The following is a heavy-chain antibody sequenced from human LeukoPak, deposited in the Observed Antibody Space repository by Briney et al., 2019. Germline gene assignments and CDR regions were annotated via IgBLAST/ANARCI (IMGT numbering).Heavy chain of an antibody. Sequence: GGSLRLSCAASGFTFSNFAMNWVRQAPGTGLEWVSSITSRTSTTYYIDSVKGRFTISRDNSKNSLWLQMNSLRAEDTAVYYCARDRGRFLEWLLEDYWGQGTLVTVSS. CDR1: GFTFSNFA. J-gene: IGHJ4*02. CDR2: ITSRTSTT. CDR3: ARDRGRFLEWLLEDY. D-gene: IGHD3-3*01. V-gene: IGHV3-48*01.